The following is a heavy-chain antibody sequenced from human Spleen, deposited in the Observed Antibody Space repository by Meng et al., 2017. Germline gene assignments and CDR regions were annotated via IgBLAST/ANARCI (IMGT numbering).Heavy chain of an antibody. Sequence: GESLKISCAASGFTFSSYEMNWVRQAPGKGLEWVSYISSSGSTIYYADSVKGRFTISRDNAKNSLYLQMNSLRAEDTAVYYCARDPAEWELQTGWDYYYYYGMDVWGQGTTVTVSS. D-gene: IGHD1-26*01. CDR2: ISSSGSTI. CDR1: GFTFSSYE. CDR3: ARDPAEWELQTGWDYYYYYGMDV. V-gene: IGHV3-48*03. J-gene: IGHJ6*02.